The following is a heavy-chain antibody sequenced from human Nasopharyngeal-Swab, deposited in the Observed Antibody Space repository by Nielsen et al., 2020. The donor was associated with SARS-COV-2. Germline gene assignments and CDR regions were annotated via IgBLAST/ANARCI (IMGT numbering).Heavy chain of an antibody. J-gene: IGHJ3*02. V-gene: IGHV3-30-3*01. CDR3: ASSYLTGYSSSYDAFDI. D-gene: IGHD6-13*01. Sequence: GESLKISCAASGFTFSSYAMHWVRQAPGKGLEWVAVISYDGSNKYYADSVKGRFTISRDNSKNTLYLQMNSLRAEDTAVYYCASSYLTGYSSSYDAFDIWGQGTMVTVSS. CDR1: GFTFSSYA. CDR2: ISYDGSNK.